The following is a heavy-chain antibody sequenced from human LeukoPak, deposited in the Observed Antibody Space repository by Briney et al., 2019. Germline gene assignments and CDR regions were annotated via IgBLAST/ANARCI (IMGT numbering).Heavy chain of an antibody. J-gene: IGHJ6*02. D-gene: IGHD6-19*01. V-gene: IGHV4-34*01. CDR2: INHSGST. Sequence: SETLSLTCAVYGGSFSGYYWSWIRQPPGKGLEWIGEINHSGSTNYNPSLKSRVTISVDTSKNQFSLKLSSVTAADTAVYYCARDQWLVPYGMDVWGQGTLVTVSS. CDR3: ARDQWLVPYGMDV. CDR1: GGSFSGYY.